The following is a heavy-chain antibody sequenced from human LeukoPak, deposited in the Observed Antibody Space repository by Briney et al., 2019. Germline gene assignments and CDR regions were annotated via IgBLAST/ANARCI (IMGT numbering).Heavy chain of an antibody. D-gene: IGHD6-6*01. Sequence: GGSLRLSCAASGFTFSSYGMSWDRQAPGKGLEWVSAISGSGGSTYYADSVKGRFTISRDNSKNTLYLQMNSLRAEDTAVYYCAKTAPEYSSSGYFDYWGQGTLVTVSS. J-gene: IGHJ4*02. CDR2: ISGSGGST. CDR3: AKTAPEYSSSGYFDY. V-gene: IGHV3-23*01. CDR1: GFTFSSYG.